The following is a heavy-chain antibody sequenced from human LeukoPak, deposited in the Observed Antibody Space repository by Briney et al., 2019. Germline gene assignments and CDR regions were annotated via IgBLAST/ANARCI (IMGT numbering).Heavy chain of an antibody. J-gene: IGHJ3*02. Sequence: ASVKVSCKASGYTFTGYYMHWVRQAPGQGLEWMGRINPNSGGTNYAQKFQGRVTMTRDTSISTAYMELSRLRSDDTAVYYCARDRYYYDSSGYSAGYAFDIWGQGTMVTVSS. CDR2: INPNSGGT. D-gene: IGHD3-22*01. V-gene: IGHV1-2*06. CDR3: ARDRYYYDSSGYSAGYAFDI. CDR1: GYTFTGYY.